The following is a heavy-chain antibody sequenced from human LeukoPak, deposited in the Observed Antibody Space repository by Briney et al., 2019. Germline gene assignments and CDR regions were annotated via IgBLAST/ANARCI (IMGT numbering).Heavy chain of an antibody. CDR3: ASIGPTVYRAARPFN. J-gene: IGHJ4*02. Sequence: GGSLRLSCAASGFTFSSYWMSWVRQAPGKGLEWVANIKEDGSEKYYVDSVKGRFTISRDNAKNSLYLQMNSLRAEDTAVYYCASIGPTVYRAARPFNWGQGTLVTVSS. V-gene: IGHV3-7*01. D-gene: IGHD6-6*01. CDR1: GFTFSSYW. CDR2: IKEDGSEK.